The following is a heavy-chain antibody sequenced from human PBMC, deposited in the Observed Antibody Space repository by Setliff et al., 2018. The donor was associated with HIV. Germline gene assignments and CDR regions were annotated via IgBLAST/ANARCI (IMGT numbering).Heavy chain of an antibody. J-gene: IGHJ4*02. D-gene: IGHD5-12*01. Sequence: GGSLRLSCAASGFTFSDYYMSWIRQAPGKGLERVSYISSSGSTIYYADSVKGRFTISRDNAKNSLYLQMNSLRAEDTAVYYCVRDQGYDSDLYKFYFDSWGQGTLVTVSS. CDR3: VRDQGYDSDLYKFYFDS. CDR2: ISSSGSTI. V-gene: IGHV3-11*01. CDR1: GFTFSDYY.